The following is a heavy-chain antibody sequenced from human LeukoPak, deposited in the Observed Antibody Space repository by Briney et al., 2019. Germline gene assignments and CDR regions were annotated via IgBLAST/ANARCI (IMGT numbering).Heavy chain of an antibody. CDR3: ARGGYSYGSYYYYYMDV. J-gene: IGHJ6*03. CDR1: GGSISSYY. CDR2: IYYSGST. D-gene: IGHD5-18*01. V-gene: IGHV4-59*01. Sequence: SETLSLTCTVSGGSISSYYWSWIRQPPGKGLEWIGYIYYSGSTNYNPSLKSRVTISVDTSKNQFSLKLSPVTAADAAVYYCARGGYSYGSYYYYYMDVWGKGTTVTVSS.